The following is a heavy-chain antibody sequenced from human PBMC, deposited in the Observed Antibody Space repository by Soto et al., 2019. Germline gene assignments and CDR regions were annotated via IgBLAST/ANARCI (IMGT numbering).Heavy chain of an antibody. V-gene: IGHV1-18*01. Sequence: GASVKVSCKASGYTSTSYGISWVRQAPGQGLEWMGWISAYNGNTNYAQKLQGRVTMTTDTSTSTAYMELRSLRSDDTAVYYSAGDSKRRDRSWHVYWGQGTLVTVSS. J-gene: IGHJ4*02. CDR2: ISAYNGNT. CDR3: AGDSKRRDRSWHVY. D-gene: IGHD6-13*01. CDR1: GYTSTSYG.